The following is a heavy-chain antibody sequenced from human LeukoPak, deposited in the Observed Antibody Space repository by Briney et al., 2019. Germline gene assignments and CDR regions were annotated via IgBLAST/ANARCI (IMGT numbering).Heavy chain of an antibody. CDR1: GYTFSTYV. J-gene: IGHJ4*02. V-gene: IGHV1-2*02. CDR2: IYPNSGGT. Sequence: ASVKVSCKASGYTFSTYVMHWVRQAPGQGLEWMGWIYPNSGGTNYAQNFQGRVTMTGDTSISTAYMELSSLRSDDTAVYYCARFSGSSNFDYWGQGTLVTVSS. D-gene: IGHD1-26*01. CDR3: ARFSGSSNFDY.